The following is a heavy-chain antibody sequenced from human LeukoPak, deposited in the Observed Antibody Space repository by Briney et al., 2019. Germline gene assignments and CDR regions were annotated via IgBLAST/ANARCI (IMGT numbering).Heavy chain of an antibody. D-gene: IGHD3-16*01. V-gene: IGHV3-15*01. CDR3: TAGLGKTDDDS. CDR1: GFNFNDAW. J-gene: IGHJ4*02. Sequence: GGSLRLSCEGSGFNFNDAWMGWIHQAPGKGLEWVGRVRTTAEGETTDYAAPVRGRFIISRDDSKNMVFLQMNRLETEDTAIYYCTAGLGKTDDDSWGQGTLVTVSS. CDR2: VRTTAEGETT.